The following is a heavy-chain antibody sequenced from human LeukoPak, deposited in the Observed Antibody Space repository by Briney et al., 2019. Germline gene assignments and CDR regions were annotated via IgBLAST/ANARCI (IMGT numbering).Heavy chain of an antibody. J-gene: IGHJ4*02. CDR2: ISYDESDT. Sequence: GGSLRLPCAASGFTFNIYAMHWVRQAPGKGLEWVAVISYDESDTYYADSVKGRFTISRDTSKRTLYLQMSSLRHEDTAVYYCARDLLRYSGIYYPDFWGQGTLVTVSS. D-gene: IGHD1-26*01. CDR3: ARDLLRYSGIYYPDF. V-gene: IGHV3-30-3*01. CDR1: GFTFNIYA.